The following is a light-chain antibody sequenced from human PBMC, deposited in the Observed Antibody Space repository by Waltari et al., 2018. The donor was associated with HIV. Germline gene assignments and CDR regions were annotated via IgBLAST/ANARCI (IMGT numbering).Light chain of an antibody. Sequence: QSALTQPPSASGTPGERVVSSGWGSRSDSGSTPVNWYQQCPGTAPKLLIKTNNPRPSGVPDRFFGSKSCTSASLAISGLYSEDEADYYCESWDDRLNGPFFGGGTKLTVL. CDR3: ESWDDRLNGPF. CDR1: RSDSGSTP. V-gene: IGLV1-44*01. CDR2: TNN. J-gene: IGLJ2*01.